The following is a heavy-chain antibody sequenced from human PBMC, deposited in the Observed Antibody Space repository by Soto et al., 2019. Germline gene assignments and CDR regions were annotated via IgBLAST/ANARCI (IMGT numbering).Heavy chain of an antibody. CDR2: ISAYNGNT. D-gene: IGHD3-3*01. J-gene: IGHJ5*02. CDR1: GYTFTSYG. CDR3: ARGQGITTFGVAISYNWFDP. V-gene: IGHV1-18*01. Sequence: QVQLVQSGAEVKKPGASVKVSCKASGYTFTSYGISWVREAPGQGLEWMGWISAYNGNTNYAQKLQGRVTMTTDTSTSTAYMELRSLRSDDPAVYYCARGQGITTFGVAISYNWFDPWGQGTLVTLSS.